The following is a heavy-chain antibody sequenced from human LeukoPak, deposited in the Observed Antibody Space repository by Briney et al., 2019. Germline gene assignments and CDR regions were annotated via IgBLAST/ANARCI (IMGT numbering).Heavy chain of an antibody. D-gene: IGHD1-26*01. CDR3: AKDRTVGASYWYFDL. V-gene: IGHV3-48*01. J-gene: IGHJ2*01. CDR2: ITNSGNSK. CDR1: EFTFSSYS. Sequence: GGSLRLSRAASEFTFSSYSMNWVRQAPGKGLEWVSYITNSGNSKSYADSVKGRFTISRDSSKNTLFLHMNTLRAEDTAIYYCAKDRTVGASYWYFDLWGRGTLVTVSS.